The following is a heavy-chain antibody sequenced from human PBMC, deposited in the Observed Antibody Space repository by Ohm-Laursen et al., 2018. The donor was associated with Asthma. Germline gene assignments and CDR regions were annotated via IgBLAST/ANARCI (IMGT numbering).Heavy chain of an antibody. CDR1: GFTFSDYY. CDR3: ARARYGDYTTN. D-gene: IGHD4-17*01. V-gene: IGHV3-11*06. CDR2: ISSSSSYT. J-gene: IGHJ4*02. Sequence: SLRLSCTASGFTFSDYYMSWIRQAPGKGLEWVSYISSSSSYTNYADSVKGRFTISRDNAKNSLYLQMNSLRAEDTAVYYCARARYGDYTTNWGQGTLVTVSS.